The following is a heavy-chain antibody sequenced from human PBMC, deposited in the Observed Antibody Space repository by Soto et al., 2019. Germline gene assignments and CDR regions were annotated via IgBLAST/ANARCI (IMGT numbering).Heavy chain of an antibody. Sequence: PGESLKISCKVSGYSFTSYWIGWVRQMPGKGLEWMGIIYPGDSDTRYSPSFQGQVTISADKSISTAYLQWSSLKASDAAVYYCVRDLDYGGYSDWFDPWGQGTLVTVSS. V-gene: IGHV5-51*01. J-gene: IGHJ5*02. CDR2: IYPGDSDT. CDR3: VRDLDYGGYSDWFDP. D-gene: IGHD4-17*01. CDR1: GYSFTSYW.